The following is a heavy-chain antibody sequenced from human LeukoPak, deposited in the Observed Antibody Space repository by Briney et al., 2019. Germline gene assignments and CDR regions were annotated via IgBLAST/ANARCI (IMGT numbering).Heavy chain of an antibody. V-gene: IGHV4-34*01. CDR1: GGSLSGYY. J-gene: IGHJ4*01. Sequence: SETLSLTCAVYGGSLSGYYCSWIRQPPGKGLEWIGEINHSGSTNYNPSLKSRVTISVDTSKNQVSLKLSSVTAADTAVYYCARKRGVKYYFDYWGHGTLVTVSS. CDR3: ARKRGVKYYFDY. CDR2: INHSGST.